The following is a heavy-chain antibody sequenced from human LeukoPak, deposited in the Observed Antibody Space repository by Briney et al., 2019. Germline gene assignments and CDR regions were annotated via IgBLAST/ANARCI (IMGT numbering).Heavy chain of an antibody. J-gene: IGHJ4*02. Sequence: GGSLRLSCAPSGFTFSSYWMHWVRQAPGKGLVWVSRSNTDGSTITYADSVKGRCTISRDNAKNTLYLQMNSLRGEDTAVYYCAKGASGAAAATFDYWGQGTLVTVSS. CDR1: GFTFSSYW. CDR2: SNTDGSTI. D-gene: IGHD6-13*01. V-gene: IGHV3-74*01. CDR3: AKGASGAAAATFDY.